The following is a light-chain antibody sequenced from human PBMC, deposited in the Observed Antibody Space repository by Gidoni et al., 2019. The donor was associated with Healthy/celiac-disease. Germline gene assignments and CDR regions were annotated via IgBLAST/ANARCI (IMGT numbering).Light chain of an antibody. CDR1: SSNIGAGYD. J-gene: IGLJ1*01. V-gene: IGLV1-40*01. CDR2: GNS. CDR3: QSYDSSLSGSRV. Sequence: QSVLPQPPSVSAAPGQRVTISCTGSSSNIGAGYDVHWYQQLPGTAPKLLIYGNSNRPSGVPDRFSGSKSGTSASLAITGLQAEDEADYYCQSYDSSLSGSRVFGTGTKVTVL.